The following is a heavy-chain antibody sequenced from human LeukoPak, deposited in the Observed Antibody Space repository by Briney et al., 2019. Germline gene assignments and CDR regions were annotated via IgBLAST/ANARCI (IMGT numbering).Heavy chain of an antibody. CDR3: ARAWIMVTSHLDF. CDR1: GYTFTNHG. J-gene: IGHJ4*02. CDR2: ISAHDGNT. D-gene: IGHD2-21*02. V-gene: IGHV1-18*01. Sequence: ASVKVSCKASGYTFTNHGITWVRQAPGQGLEWMGWISAHDGNTNYAQKLQGRVTMTTDTSTSIAYMELRSLRSDDTAMYYCARAWIMVTSHLDFWGQGTLVTVSS.